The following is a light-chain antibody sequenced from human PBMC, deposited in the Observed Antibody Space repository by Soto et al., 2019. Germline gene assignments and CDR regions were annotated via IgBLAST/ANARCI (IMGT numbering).Light chain of an antibody. J-gene: IGKJ2*01. CDR3: QHYKTYTYT. CDR2: RAS. CDR1: QSIDRW. Sequence: DIQMTQSPSTLSASVGDRVTITCRASQSIDRWLAWYQQKPGKAPKLLIYRASSLESGVPSRFSGSGSGTEFTLTISSVQPDDFTTYSCQHYKTYTYTFAQGTKLEIK. V-gene: IGKV1-5*03.